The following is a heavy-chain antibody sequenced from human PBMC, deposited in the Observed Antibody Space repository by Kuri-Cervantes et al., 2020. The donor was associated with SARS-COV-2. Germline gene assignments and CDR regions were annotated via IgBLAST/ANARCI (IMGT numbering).Heavy chain of an antibody. CDR1: GFSLTTSGMC. Sequence: SGPTLVKPTQTLTLTCTFSGFSLTTSGMCVAWIRQPPGKALEWLARIDWDDDKYYKTSLTTGLSISKDTSKDQVVLTMTNMDPVDTATYYCVRIRAATVIADYWGQGTLVTVSS. V-gene: IGHV2-70*11. D-gene: IGHD2-21*01. J-gene: IGHJ4*02. CDR3: VRIRAATVIADY. CDR2: IDWDDDK.